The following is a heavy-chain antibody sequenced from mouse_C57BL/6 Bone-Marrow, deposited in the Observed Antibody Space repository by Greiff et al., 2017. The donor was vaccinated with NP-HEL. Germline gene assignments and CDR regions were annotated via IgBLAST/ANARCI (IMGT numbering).Heavy chain of an antibody. CDR1: GYTFTSYT. D-gene: IGHD2-2*01. Sequence: VQLHQSGAELARPGASVKMSCKASGYTFTSYTMHWVKQRPGQGLEWIGYINPSSGYTKYNQKFKDKATLTADKSSSTAYMQLCSLTSEDSAVYYGARRWLRRTYWGQGTLVTVSA. J-gene: IGHJ3*01. V-gene: IGHV1-4*01. CDR2: INPSSGYT. CDR3: ARRWLRRTY.